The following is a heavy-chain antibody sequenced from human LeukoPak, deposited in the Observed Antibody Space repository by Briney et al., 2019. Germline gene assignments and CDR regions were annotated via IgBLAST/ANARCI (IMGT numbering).Heavy chain of an antibody. J-gene: IGHJ5*02. CDR2: MNPNSGNT. V-gene: IGHV1-8*01. CDR1: GYTFTSYD. Sequence: ASVKVSCKASGYTFTSYDINWVRQATGQGLEWMGWMNPNSGNTGYAQKFQGRVTMTRNTSISTAYMELSSLRSEDTAVYYCARKPTVKTRYRFDPWGQGTLVTVSS. D-gene: IGHD4-17*01. CDR3: ARKPTVKTRYRFDP.